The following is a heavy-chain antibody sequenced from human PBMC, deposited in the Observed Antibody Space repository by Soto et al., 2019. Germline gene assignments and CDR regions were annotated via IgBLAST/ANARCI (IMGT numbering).Heavy chain of an antibody. D-gene: IGHD2-15*01. CDR1: GFTFSDYY. V-gene: IGHV3-11*06. J-gene: IGHJ4*02. CDR3: ARVAAVVVAASDY. Sequence: GGSLRLSCAASGFTFSDYYMSWIRQAPGKGLEWVSYISSSSSYTNYADSVKGRFTISRDNAKNSLYLQMNSLRAEDTAVYYCARVAAVVVAASDYWGQGTLVTVSS. CDR2: ISSSSSYT.